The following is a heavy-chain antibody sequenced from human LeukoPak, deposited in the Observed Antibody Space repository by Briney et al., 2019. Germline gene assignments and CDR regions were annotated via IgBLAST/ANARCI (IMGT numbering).Heavy chain of an antibody. CDR1: GFTFSSYW. V-gene: IGHV3-7*03. J-gene: IGHJ5*02. Sequence: SGGSLRLSCAASGFTFSSYWMSWVRQAPGKGPEWVANIKQDGSEKYYVDSVKSRFTISRDNAKNSLYLQMNSLRAEDTAVYYCARDRGIYNWFDPWGQGTLVTVSS. D-gene: IGHD1-26*01. CDR3: ARDRGIYNWFDP. CDR2: IKQDGSEK.